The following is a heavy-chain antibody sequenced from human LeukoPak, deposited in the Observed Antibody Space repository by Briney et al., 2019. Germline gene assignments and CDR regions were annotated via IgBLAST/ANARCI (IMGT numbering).Heavy chain of an antibody. CDR3: AKTTIVGVTVDAFDI. CDR2: IRYDGSNK. Sequence: AGGSLRLSCAASGFTFSNFGMHWVRQAPGKGLEWVALIRYDGSNKYYADSVKGRFTISRDNSKNTLSLQMISVRAEDTAVYYCAKTTIVGVTVDAFDIWGQGTMVTVSS. D-gene: IGHD1-26*01. V-gene: IGHV3-30*02. J-gene: IGHJ3*02. CDR1: GFTFSNFG.